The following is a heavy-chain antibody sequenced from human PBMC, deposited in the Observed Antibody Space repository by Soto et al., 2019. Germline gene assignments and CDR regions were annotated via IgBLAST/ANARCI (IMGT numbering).Heavy chain of an antibody. Sequence: QVQLVQSGAEVKKPGSSVKVSCKASGGTFSSYAISWVRQAPGQGLEWMGGIIPIFGTANYAQKFQGRVTITADESTSTAYMELSSLRSEDTAVYYCALGIAAALEYYYYGMDVWGQGTTVTVSS. V-gene: IGHV1-69*12. CDR3: ALGIAAALEYYYYGMDV. D-gene: IGHD6-13*01. J-gene: IGHJ6*02. CDR1: GGTFSSYA. CDR2: IIPIFGTA.